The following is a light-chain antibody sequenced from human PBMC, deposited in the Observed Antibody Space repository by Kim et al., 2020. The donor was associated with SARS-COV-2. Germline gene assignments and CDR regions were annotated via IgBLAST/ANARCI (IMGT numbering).Light chain of an antibody. J-gene: IGKJ5*01. Sequence: DIVMTQSPDSLAVSLGERATINCKSSQSVLYSSNNKNCLAWYQQKPGQPPKLLIYWASTRESGVPDRFSGGGSGTDFTLTISSLQAEDVAVYYCQQYYRTPLTFGQGTRLE. CDR2: WAS. CDR1: QSVLYSSNNKNC. V-gene: IGKV4-1*01. CDR3: QQYYRTPLT.